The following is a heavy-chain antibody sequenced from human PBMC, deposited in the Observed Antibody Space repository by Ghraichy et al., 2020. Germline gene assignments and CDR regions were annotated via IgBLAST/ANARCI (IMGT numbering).Heavy chain of an antibody. D-gene: IGHD2-15*01. Sequence: GGSLRLSCAASGFTFSSYSMNWVRQAPGKGLEWVSSISSSSSYIYYADSVKGRFTISRDNAKNSLYLQMNSLRAEDTAVYYCARDGQGDISQFDPWGQGTLVTVSS. J-gene: IGHJ5*02. CDR3: ARDGQGDISQFDP. CDR2: ISSSSSYI. CDR1: GFTFSSYS. V-gene: IGHV3-21*01.